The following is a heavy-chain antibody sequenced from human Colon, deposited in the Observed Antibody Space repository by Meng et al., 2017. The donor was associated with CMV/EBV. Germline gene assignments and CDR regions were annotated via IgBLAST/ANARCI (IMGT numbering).Heavy chain of an antibody. CDR2: SKNQVNSYAT. D-gene: IGHD4-23*01. Sequence: GESLKISCAASGFTFSDHYMAWVRQAPGKGLEWVGHSKNQVNSYATEYAASVKGRFTISRDESKNLLYLQMTSLKIEDTAVYYCARVYGGKSLDRWGQGTQVTVSS. CDR3: ARVYGGKSLDR. V-gene: IGHV3-72*01. J-gene: IGHJ5*02. CDR1: GFTFSDHY.